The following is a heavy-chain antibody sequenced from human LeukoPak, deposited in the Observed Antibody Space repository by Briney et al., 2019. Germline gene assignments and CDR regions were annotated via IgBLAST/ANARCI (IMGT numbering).Heavy chain of an antibody. Sequence: PSETLSLTCTVSGGSISSYYWSWIRQPAGKGLEWIGRIYTSGSTNYNPSLKSRVTISVDTSKNQFSLKLSSVTAADTAVYYCATQMVPRGVVTAISVWGQGTTVTVSS. D-gene: IGHD2-21*02. CDR2: IYTSGST. CDR3: ATQMVPRGVVTAISV. J-gene: IGHJ6*02. CDR1: GGSISSYY. V-gene: IGHV4-4*07.